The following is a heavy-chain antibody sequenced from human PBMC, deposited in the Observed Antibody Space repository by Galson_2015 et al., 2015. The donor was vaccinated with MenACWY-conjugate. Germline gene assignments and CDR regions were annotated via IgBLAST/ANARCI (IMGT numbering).Heavy chain of an antibody. CDR1: GFTFSSYA. V-gene: IGHV3-23*01. D-gene: IGHD6-19*01. CDR3: AKAQGTSGWGGAYVHDF. Sequence: SLRLSCAPSGFTFSSYAMSWVRQSPEKGLEWVSSISRSGDTTYYADSVKGRFTISREYSKNTLYLQMNSLRGEGTAVYYCAKAQGTSGWGGAYVHDFWGQGTLVTVSS. J-gene: IGHJ4*02. CDR2: ISRSGDTT.